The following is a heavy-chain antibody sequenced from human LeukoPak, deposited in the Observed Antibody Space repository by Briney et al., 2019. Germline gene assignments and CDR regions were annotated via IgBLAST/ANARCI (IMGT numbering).Heavy chain of an antibody. CDR2: IYHSGST. Sequence: PSRTLSLTCAVPGGSIGSGGYSWSWIRQPPGKGLEWIGYIYHSGSTYYNPSLKSRVTISVDRSKNQFSLKLSSVTAADTAVYYCARYYYGSGSYFPTNWFDPWGQGTLVTVSS. CDR1: GGSIGSGGYS. CDR3: ARYYYGSGSYFPTNWFDP. J-gene: IGHJ5*02. V-gene: IGHV4-30-2*01. D-gene: IGHD3-10*01.